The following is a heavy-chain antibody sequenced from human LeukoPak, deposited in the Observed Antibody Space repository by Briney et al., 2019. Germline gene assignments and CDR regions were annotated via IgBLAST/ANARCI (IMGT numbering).Heavy chain of an antibody. Sequence: GGSLRLSCAASGFTFSSYAMHWVRQAPGKGLEWVAVISYDGSNKYYADSVKGRFTISRDNSKNTLYLQMYSLRAEDTAVYYCVRQVKQLTVGWFDPWGQGTLVTVSS. CDR1: GFTFSSYA. CDR3: VRQVKQLTVGWFDP. D-gene: IGHD6-13*01. J-gene: IGHJ5*02. V-gene: IGHV3-30-3*01. CDR2: ISYDGSNK.